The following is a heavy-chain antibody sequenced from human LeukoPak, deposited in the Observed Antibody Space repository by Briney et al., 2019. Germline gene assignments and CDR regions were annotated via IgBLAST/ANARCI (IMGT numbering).Heavy chain of an antibody. D-gene: IGHD2-15*01. CDR3: ARGESGGSCFDY. CDR2: ISSSSSYI. CDR1: GFTFSSYS. Sequence: TGGSLRLSCAASGFTFSSYSMNWVRQAPGKGLEWVSSISSSSSYIYYADSVKGRFTISRDNAKNSLYLQMNSLRAEDTAVYYCARGESGGSCFDYWGQGTLVTVSS. J-gene: IGHJ4*02. V-gene: IGHV3-21*01.